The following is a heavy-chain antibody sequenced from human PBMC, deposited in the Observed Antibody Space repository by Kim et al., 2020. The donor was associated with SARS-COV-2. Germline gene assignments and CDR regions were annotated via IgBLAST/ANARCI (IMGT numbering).Heavy chain of an antibody. V-gene: IGHV3-23*01. Sequence: GGSLRLSCAASGFTFGSYAMSWVRHVPGKGLEWVSSVSGSGRGTYYSDSVKGRFTISRDKSNNTLYLQMNSLRVDDTAVYYCARVVPAARGSFDYWGQGTLVTVSS. J-gene: IGHJ4*02. CDR3: ARVVPAARGSFDY. D-gene: IGHD2-2*01. CDR2: VSGSGRGT. CDR1: GFTFGSYA.